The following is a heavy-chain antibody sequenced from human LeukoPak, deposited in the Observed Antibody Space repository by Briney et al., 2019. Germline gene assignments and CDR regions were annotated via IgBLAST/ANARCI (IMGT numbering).Heavy chain of an antibody. CDR2: ISYDGSNK. D-gene: IGHD2-15*01. Sequence: GGSLRLSCAASGFTFSSYGMHWVRQAPGKGLEWVAVISYDGSNKYYADSVKGRFTISRDNSKNTLYLQMNSLRAEDTAVYYCAKDRYCSGGSCYKTGCFDYWGQGTLVTVSS. V-gene: IGHV3-30*18. CDR3: AKDRYCSGGSCYKTGCFDY. CDR1: GFTFSSYG. J-gene: IGHJ4*02.